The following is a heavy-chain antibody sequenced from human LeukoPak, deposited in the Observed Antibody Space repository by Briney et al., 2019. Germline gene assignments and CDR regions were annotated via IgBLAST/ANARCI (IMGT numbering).Heavy chain of an antibody. CDR2: IDRVGGVQ. J-gene: IGHJ6*03. CDR1: GFITHYW. Sequence: GGALRLSCPASGFITHYWLNWVRHSPGTRQEAGANIDRVGGVQHYVESVEVRFTISRDSAKHSLALQMHSLRAADTAVYCCTGGSYKVLSGEYYYYMDVWGTGTSVTVPS. V-gene: IGHV3-7*01. D-gene: IGHD2-2*01. CDR3: TGGSYKVLSGEYYYYMDV.